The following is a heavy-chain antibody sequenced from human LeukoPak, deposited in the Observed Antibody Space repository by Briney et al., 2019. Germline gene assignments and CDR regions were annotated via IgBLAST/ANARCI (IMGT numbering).Heavy chain of an antibody. CDR1: GGSISSYY. V-gene: IGHV4-59*12. CDR2: IYYSGST. CDR3: ARERSEYCSSTSCSHWFDP. J-gene: IGHJ5*02. D-gene: IGHD2-2*01. Sequence: SETLSLTCTVSGGSISSYYWSWIRQPPGKGLEWIGYIYYSGSTNYNPSLKSRVTISVDKSKNQFSLKLSSVTAADTAVYYCARERSEYCSSTSCSHWFDPWGQGTLVTVSS.